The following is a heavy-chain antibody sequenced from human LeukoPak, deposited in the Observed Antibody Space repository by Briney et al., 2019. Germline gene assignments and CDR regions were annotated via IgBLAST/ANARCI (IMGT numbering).Heavy chain of an antibody. V-gene: IGHV1-2*02. Sequence: ASVKVSCKASGYTFTGYYMHWVRQAPGQGLEWMGWINPNSGGTNYAQKCQGRVTMTRDTSISTAYMELSRLRSDDTAVYYCARVAVRYSSSWYGDWFDPWGQGTLVTVSS. CDR1: GYTFTGYY. J-gene: IGHJ5*02. CDR2: INPNSGGT. D-gene: IGHD6-13*01. CDR3: ARVAVRYSSSWYGDWFDP.